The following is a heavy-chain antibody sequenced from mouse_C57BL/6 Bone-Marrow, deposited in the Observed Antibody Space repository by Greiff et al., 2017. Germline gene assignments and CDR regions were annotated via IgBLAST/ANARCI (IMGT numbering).Heavy chain of an antibody. CDR2: IYPGDGDT. J-gene: IGHJ4*01. V-gene: IGHV1-80*01. CDR3: ARTVFDGYYGNAMGY. CDR1: GYAFSSYW. Sequence: VQLQQSGAELVKPGASVKISCTASGYAFSSYWMNWVQQTPGKGLEWIGQIYPGDGDTNYNGKFKGQATLTADKSSSTAYLQLSSLTSEDSAVYYGARTVFDGYYGNAMGYGDQGTSVTVTS. D-gene: IGHD2-3*01.